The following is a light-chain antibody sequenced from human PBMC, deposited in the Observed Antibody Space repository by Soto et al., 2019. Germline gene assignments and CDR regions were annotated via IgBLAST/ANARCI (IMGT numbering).Light chain of an antibody. Sequence: IVLAQSPATLSLSPGERATISCRASHTVANNYLAWYQQKHGQAPRLIIFAASSRATGVPHRFSASGSGTDFNLTISRLEPEDFAVYFCQRYGGSPPWTFGQGTKVDI. CDR2: AAS. CDR1: HTVANNY. J-gene: IGKJ1*01. CDR3: QRYGGSPPWT. V-gene: IGKV3-20*01.